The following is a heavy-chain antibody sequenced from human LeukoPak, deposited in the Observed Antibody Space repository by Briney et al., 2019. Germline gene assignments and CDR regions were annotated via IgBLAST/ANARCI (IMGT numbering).Heavy chain of an antibody. J-gene: IGHJ4*02. Sequence: SETLSLTCTVSGGSISGYYWSWIRQPPGKGLKWIAYIYYSGYSYSHPSLKSRVTISVDTSNNQFSLKLRSVTAADTAVYFCARHQYGGFTYPFDSWGQGTLVTVSS. D-gene: IGHD4-17*01. CDR2: IYYSGYS. CDR1: GGSISGYY. CDR3: ARHQYGGFTYPFDS. V-gene: IGHV4-59*08.